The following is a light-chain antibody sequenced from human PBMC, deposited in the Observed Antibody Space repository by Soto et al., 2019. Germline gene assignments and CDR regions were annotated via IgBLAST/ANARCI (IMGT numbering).Light chain of an antibody. CDR2: DAS. CDR3: QQRRAWPRV. CDR1: QSVGTY. J-gene: IGKJ4*01. V-gene: IGKV3-11*01. Sequence: EIVLTQSPATLSLSPGERATLSCRASQSVGTYLVWYQQKPDQAPRLLIYDASKRAIGIPDRFSGSGSGTDFTLTISSLEPGDSAVYYCQQRRAWPRVFGGGTRME.